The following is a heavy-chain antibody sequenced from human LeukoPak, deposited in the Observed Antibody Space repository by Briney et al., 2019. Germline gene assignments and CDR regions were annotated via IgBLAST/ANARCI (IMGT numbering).Heavy chain of an antibody. CDR1: GDTFSSYA. CDR3: ARDQSRANYLDQ. D-gene: IGHD2-21*01. Sequence: SVKVSCKAPGDTFSSYALTWVRQAPGQGVEWMGRIIPSLGIPNYAQKFEGRVTITADKSTSTAYMELSSLKSEDTAVYFCARDQSRANYLDQWGQGTLVTVSS. V-gene: IGHV1-69*04. CDR2: IIPSLGIP. J-gene: IGHJ4*02.